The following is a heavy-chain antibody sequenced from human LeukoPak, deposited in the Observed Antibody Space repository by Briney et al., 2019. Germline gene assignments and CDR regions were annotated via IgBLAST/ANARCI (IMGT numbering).Heavy chain of an antibody. Sequence: PSETLSLTCAVYGGSFSGYYWSWIRQPPGKGLEWIGEINHSGSTNYNPSLKSRVTISVDTSKNQFSLKLSSVTAADTAVYYCARHPYRIAVAGAYFQHWGQGTLVTVYS. D-gene: IGHD6-19*01. CDR3: ARHPYRIAVAGAYFQH. J-gene: IGHJ1*01. V-gene: IGHV4-34*01. CDR1: GGSFSGYY. CDR2: INHSGST.